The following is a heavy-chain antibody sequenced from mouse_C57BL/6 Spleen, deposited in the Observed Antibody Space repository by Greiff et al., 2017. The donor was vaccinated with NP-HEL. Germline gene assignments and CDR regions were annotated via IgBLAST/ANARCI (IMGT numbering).Heavy chain of an antibody. J-gene: IGHJ1*03. CDR3: ARRVNWYFDV. Sequence: EVKLQESGPGLVKPSQSLSLTCSVTGYSITSGYYWNWIRQFPGNKLEWMGYISYDGSNNYNPSLKNRISITRDTSKNQFFLKLNSVTTEDTATYYCARRVNWYFDVWGTRTTVTVSS. CDR2: ISYDGSN. D-gene: IGHD2-2*01. V-gene: IGHV3-6*01. CDR1: GYSITSGYY.